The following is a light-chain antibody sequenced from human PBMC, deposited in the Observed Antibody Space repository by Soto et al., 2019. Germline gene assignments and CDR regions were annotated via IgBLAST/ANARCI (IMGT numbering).Light chain of an antibody. CDR3: QQYDNSVWT. CDR1: QSVSSSY. J-gene: IGKJ1*01. CDR2: GAS. V-gene: IGKV3-20*01. Sequence: EIVLTQSPGTLSLSPGERATLSCRASQSVSSSYLAWYQQKPGQAPRLLIYGASSRATGIPDRFSGSGSGTDFTLTISSLEPEDLAVYYCQQYDNSVWTFGQGTKVDIK.